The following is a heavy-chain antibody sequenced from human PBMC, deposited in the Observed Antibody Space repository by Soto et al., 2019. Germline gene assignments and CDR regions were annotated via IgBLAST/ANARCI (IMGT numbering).Heavy chain of an antibody. CDR1: GDSISSSSYS. CDR2: IYYSGST. D-gene: IGHD3-10*01. CDR3: ARRGSGSYSDY. J-gene: IGHJ4*02. Sequence: TCTVSGDSISSSSYSWGWILQPPGKGLEWIGSIYYSGSTYYNPSLKSRVTISVDTSKNQFSLKLSSVTAADTAVYYCARRGSGSYSDYWGQGTLVTVSS. V-gene: IGHV4-39*01.